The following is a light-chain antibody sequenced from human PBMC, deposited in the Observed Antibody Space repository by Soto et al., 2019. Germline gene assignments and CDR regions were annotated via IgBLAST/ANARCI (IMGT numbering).Light chain of an antibody. Sequence: EIVLTRSPATLSLSPGERATLSCRASQSVSSHLAWFQQRPGQAPRLLIYDASNRATGIPARFSGRGSGTDFTLTISSLEPEDFAVYYCQQRSSAITFGQGTRLEIK. CDR2: DAS. CDR1: QSVSSH. J-gene: IGKJ5*01. CDR3: QQRSSAIT. V-gene: IGKV3-11*01.